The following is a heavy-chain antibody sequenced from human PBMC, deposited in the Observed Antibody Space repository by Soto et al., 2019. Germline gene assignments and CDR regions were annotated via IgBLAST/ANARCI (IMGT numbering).Heavy chain of an antibody. CDR2: MNRDGSEK. Sequence: EVQLVESGGGLVQPGGSLRLSCAASGFTFSSYWMPWARQAQGKGLEWVASMNRDGSEKRYVDSVEGRFTISRDNAKNSLFLQMNSLSPDDTAVYYCGRDAGRRFDYWGQGSLVTVSS. CDR3: GRDAGRRFDY. J-gene: IGHJ4*02. V-gene: IGHV3-7*01. CDR1: GFTFSSYW. D-gene: IGHD6-13*01.